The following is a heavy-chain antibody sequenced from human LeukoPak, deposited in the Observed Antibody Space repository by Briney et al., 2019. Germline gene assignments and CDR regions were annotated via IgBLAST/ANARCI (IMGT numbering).Heavy chain of an antibody. CDR3: ARVVVVPASYYYYGMDV. Sequence: GESPKISCKGSGYSFTSYWIGWVRQMPGKGLEWMGIIYPGDSDTRYSPSFQGQVTISADKSISTAYLQWSSLKASDTAMYYCARVVVVPASYYYYGMDVWGQGTTVTVSS. CDR1: GYSFTSYW. J-gene: IGHJ6*02. V-gene: IGHV5-51*01. CDR2: IYPGDSDT. D-gene: IGHD2-2*01.